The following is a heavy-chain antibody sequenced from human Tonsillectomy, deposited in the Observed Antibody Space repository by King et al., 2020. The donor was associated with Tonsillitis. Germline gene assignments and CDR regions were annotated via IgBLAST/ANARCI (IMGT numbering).Heavy chain of an antibody. V-gene: IGHV3-30*18. CDR1: GFTFSDYG. J-gene: IGHJ4*02. CDR3: AKDPSMTPPFDH. Sequence: VQLVESGGGVVRPGGSLRLSCAASGFTFSDYGVHWVRQAPGKGLEGVAFISYDGSARHYADSVKGRFTISRDNSKHTLFLQMNSLRVDDTAVYYCAKDPSMTPPFDHWGQGTLVTVSS. CDR2: ISYDGSAR.